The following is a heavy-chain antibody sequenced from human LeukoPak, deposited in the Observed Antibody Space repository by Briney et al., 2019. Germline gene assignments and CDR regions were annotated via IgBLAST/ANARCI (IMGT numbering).Heavy chain of an antibody. Sequence: PSETLSLTCAVYGGSFSGYYWSWIRQPPGKGLEWIGEINHRGSTNYDPSLKSRVTISVDTSKNQFSLKLSSVTAADTAVYYCARGRNYYDSSGYSDYWGQGTLVTVSS. D-gene: IGHD3-22*01. V-gene: IGHV4-34*01. CDR2: INHRGST. CDR1: GGSFSGYY. CDR3: ARGRNYYDSSGYSDY. J-gene: IGHJ4*02.